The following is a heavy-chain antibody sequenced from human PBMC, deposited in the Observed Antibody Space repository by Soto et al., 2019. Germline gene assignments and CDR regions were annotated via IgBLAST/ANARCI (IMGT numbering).Heavy chain of an antibody. CDR1: GDTFTSYV. D-gene: IGHD4-17*01. J-gene: IGHJ1*01. Sequence: ASVKVSCKASGDTFTSYVMHWVRQAPGQSLEWMGWLNAGNGNTKYSQKFQGRVTITRDTSASTAYMDLSSLRSEDTAVYYCARDRTVTTTYFQHWGQGTLVTVPS. CDR2: LNAGNGNT. V-gene: IGHV1-3*01. CDR3: ARDRTVTTTYFQH.